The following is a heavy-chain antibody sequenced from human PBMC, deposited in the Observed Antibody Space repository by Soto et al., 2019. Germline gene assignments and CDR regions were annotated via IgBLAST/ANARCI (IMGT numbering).Heavy chain of an antibody. CDR1: GGTFSIYA. V-gene: IGHV1-69*13. J-gene: IGHJ4*02. CDR3: ARDSGYSYANIDY. Sequence: SVKVSCKASGGTFSIYAISWVRQAPGQGLEWMGGIIPIFGTANYAQKFQGRVTITADESTSTAYMELSSLRSEDTAVYYCARDSGYSYANIDYWGQGTLVTVSS. CDR2: IIPIFGTA. D-gene: IGHD5-18*01.